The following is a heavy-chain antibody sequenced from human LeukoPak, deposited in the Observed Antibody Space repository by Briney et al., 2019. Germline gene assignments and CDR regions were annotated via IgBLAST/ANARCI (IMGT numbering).Heavy chain of an antibody. D-gene: IGHD3-22*01. V-gene: IGHV3-23*01. CDR1: GFTFSSYA. J-gene: IGHJ4*02. Sequence: GSLRLSCAASGFTFSSYAMSWVRQAPGKGLEWVSAISGSGGSTYYADSVKGRFTISRDNSKNTLYLQMNSLRAEDTAVYYCAKSTTMIVVVITVLDYWGQGTLVTVSS. CDR2: ISGSGGST. CDR3: AKSTTMIVVVITVLDY.